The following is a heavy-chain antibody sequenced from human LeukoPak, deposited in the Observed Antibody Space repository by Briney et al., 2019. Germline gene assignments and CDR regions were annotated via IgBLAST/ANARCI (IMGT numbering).Heavy chain of an antibody. CDR2: VDPKDGET. D-gene: IGHD3-10*01. J-gene: IGHJ4*02. CDR1: GYALTELS. V-gene: IGHV1-24*01. Sequence: ASVKVSCKVSGYALTELSIHWVRQAPGKGFEWMGGVDPKDGETIYAQNFQDRVTVTDDRSTDTSYMELRGLTSEDTALYYCAGDVLVSGGSHYHGFWGQGTLVTVSS. CDR3: AGDVLVSGGSHYHGF.